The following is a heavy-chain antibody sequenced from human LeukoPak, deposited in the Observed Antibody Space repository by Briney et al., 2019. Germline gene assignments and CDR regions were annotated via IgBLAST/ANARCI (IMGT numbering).Heavy chain of an antibody. CDR1: GFTFSSYA. CDR2: ISGSGGSST. D-gene: IGHD6-13*01. Sequence: GGSLRLSCAASGFTFSSYAMSWVRQAPGRGLEWVSAISGSGGSSTYYADSVKGRFTISRDNSKNTLYLQMNSLRAEDTAVYYCANSAAVGTFYWGQGTLVTVSS. CDR3: ANSAAVGTFY. J-gene: IGHJ4*02. V-gene: IGHV3-23*01.